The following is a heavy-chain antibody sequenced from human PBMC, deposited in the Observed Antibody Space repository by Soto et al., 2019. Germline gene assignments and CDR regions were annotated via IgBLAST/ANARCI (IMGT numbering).Heavy chain of an antibody. Sequence: EVQLVETGGGLIQPGGSLRLSCAASGLTVSTSYMNWVRQAPGKGLEWVSVLYRGGSTYYADSVQGRFSISRDNSKNTLYLQMSSLRAEDTALYYCARDSELHTGMEVWGQGSTVTVSS. CDR2: LYRGGST. CDR3: ARDSELHTGMEV. CDR1: GLTVSTSY. D-gene: IGHD3-10*01. J-gene: IGHJ6*02. V-gene: IGHV3-53*02.